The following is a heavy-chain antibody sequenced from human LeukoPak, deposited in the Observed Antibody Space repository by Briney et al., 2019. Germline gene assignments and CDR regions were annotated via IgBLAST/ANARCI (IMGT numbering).Heavy chain of an antibody. Sequence: PSETLSLTCDVYGGSLSGYYWSWVRQSPGKGLQCIGEIGHSGTTNFNPSLKSRVSMSVDTSKNQFSLKLTSVTAADTAVYFCAREGRMSMGIEYWGQGTLVTVFS. CDR3: AREGRMSMGIEY. V-gene: IGHV4-34*01. CDR1: GGSLSGYY. J-gene: IGHJ4*02. CDR2: IGHSGTT. D-gene: IGHD4/OR15-4a*01.